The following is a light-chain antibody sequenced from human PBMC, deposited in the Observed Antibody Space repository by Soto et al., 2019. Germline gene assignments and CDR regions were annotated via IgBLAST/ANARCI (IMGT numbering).Light chain of an antibody. J-gene: IGKJ1*01. CDR1: QSISSY. CDR3: QQSYSTPRT. V-gene: IGKV1-39*01. Sequence: DIQMTQSPSSLSASVGDRVTITCRASQSISSYLNWYQHKPGKAPKLLIYAASSLQSGVPSRFSGSGSGTDFTLIISSLQPEDFATYYCQQSYSTPRTFGQGTKVEIK. CDR2: AAS.